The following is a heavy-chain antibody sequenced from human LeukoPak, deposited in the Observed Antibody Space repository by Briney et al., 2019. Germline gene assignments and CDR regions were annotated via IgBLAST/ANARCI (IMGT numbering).Heavy chain of an antibody. CDR1: GGTFSSYA. Sequence: SVKVSCKASGGTFSSYAISWVRQAPGQGLEWMGGIIPIFGTANYAQKFQGRVTITADESTSTAYMELSSLRSEDTAVYYCARGELGEYSSSYYYYYYGMDVWGQGTTVTVSS. V-gene: IGHV1-69*13. CDR2: IIPIFGTA. CDR3: ARGELGEYSSSYYYYYYGMDV. D-gene: IGHD6-6*01. J-gene: IGHJ6*02.